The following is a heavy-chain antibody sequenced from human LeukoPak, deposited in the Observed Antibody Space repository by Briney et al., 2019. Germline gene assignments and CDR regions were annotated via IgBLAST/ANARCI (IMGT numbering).Heavy chain of an antibody. D-gene: IGHD2-15*01. V-gene: IGHV3-23*01. CDR3: AKDYFFGSCYFNY. CDR2: ISGSGGST. CDR1: GFTFSSYA. J-gene: IGHJ4*02. Sequence: PGGSLRLSCAASGFTFSSYAMSWVRQAPGKGLEWGSAISGSGGSTYYADSVKGRFTISRDNSKNTLYLKMNSLRAEDTAVYYCAKDYFFGSCYFNYWGQGTLVTVSS.